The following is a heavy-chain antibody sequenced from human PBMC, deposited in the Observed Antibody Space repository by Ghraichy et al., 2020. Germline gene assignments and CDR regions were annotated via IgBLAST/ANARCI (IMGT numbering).Heavy chain of an antibody. V-gene: IGHV3-13*01. Sequence: GGSLRLSCAASGFTFSSYDMHWVRQATGKGLEWVSAIGTAGDTYYPGSVKGRFTISRENAKNSLYLQMNSLRAGDTAVYYCARGYLYYYMDVWGKGTTVTVSS. CDR2: IGTAGDT. D-gene: IGHD5-18*01. J-gene: IGHJ6*03. CDR3: ARGYLYYYMDV. CDR1: GFTFSSYD.